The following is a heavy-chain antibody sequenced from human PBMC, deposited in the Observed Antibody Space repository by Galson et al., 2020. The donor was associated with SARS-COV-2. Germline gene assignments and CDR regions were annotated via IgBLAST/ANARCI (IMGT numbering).Heavy chain of an antibody. Sequence: ASETLSLTCSVSGESLNDKKYCWGWIRQSPGTGLEWIGLIYSGWITHYSPSLQSRVNIAVDTSQNQLTLRLDDVTAADTAVYYCARHPGLYYDSSGYHGRAPDLWGQGILVTVSS. CDR2: IYSGWIT. V-gene: IGHV4-39*01. D-gene: IGHD6-19*01. CDR1: GESLNDKKYC. CDR3: ARHPGLYYDSSGYHGRAPDL. J-gene: IGHJ5*02.